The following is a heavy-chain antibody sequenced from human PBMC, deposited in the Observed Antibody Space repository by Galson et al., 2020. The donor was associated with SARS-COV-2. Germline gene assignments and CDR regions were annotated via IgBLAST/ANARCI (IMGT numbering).Heavy chain of an antibody. CDR3: ARHTSGLVRGVSRGLFDS. D-gene: IGHD3-10*01. CDR1: SGSINTSDQF. V-gene: IGHV4-39*01. CDR2: IYYPGRT. J-gene: IGHJ4*02. Sequence: SEPLSHTHGVSSGSINTSDQFWGWIRQPPGKGLEWIGSIYYPGRTHYNPSLKSRLNISVDTSKNQFSLTLSSVTAADTAAYLCARHTSGLVRGVSRGLFDSWGLGTLVTVSS.